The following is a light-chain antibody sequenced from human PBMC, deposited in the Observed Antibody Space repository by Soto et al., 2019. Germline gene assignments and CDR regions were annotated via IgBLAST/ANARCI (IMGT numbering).Light chain of an antibody. CDR2: GAS. V-gene: IGKV1-12*01. CDR1: QGISSW. CDR3: QQANSFPWT. Sequence: DIQMTQSPSSVSASVGDRVTITCRASQGISSWLAWHQQKPGKAPKLLIYGASTLPSGVPSRFSGSGSGTDFNLTISSLQPEDFATYYCQQANSFPWTFDQGTKVEIK. J-gene: IGKJ1*01.